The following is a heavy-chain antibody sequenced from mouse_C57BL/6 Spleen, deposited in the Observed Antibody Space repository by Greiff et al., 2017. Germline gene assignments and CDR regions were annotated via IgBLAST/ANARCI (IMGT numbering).Heavy chain of an antibody. Sequence: EVQLVESGGGLVKPGGSLKLSCAASGFTFSDYGMHWVRPAPEKGLEWVAYISSGSSTIYYAGTVKGRFTISRDNAMNALFLQMTRLRSDDTAMYYCARVDVLLRAIDYWGQGTSVTVSS. CDR1: GFTFSDYG. CDR2: ISSGSSTI. J-gene: IGHJ4*01. CDR3: ARVDVLLRAIDY. D-gene: IGHD1-1*01. V-gene: IGHV5-17*01.